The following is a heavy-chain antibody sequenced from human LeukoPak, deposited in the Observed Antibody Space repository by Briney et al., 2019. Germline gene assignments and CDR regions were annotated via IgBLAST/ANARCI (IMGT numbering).Heavy chain of an antibody. V-gene: IGHV4-34*01. CDR2: INHSGST. Sequence: PTETLSLTCAVYGGSFSGYYWTWIRQPPGKGLEWIGEINHSGSTNYNPSLKSRVTISVDTSNKQFSLKLTSVTAADTAVYYCARWWGFDPWGQGTLVTVSS. CDR1: GGSFSGYY. CDR3: ARWWGFDP. J-gene: IGHJ5*02. D-gene: IGHD2-15*01.